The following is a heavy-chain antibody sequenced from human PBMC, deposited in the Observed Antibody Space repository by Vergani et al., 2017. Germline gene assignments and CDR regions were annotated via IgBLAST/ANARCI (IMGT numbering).Heavy chain of an antibody. Sequence: EVQLVQSGAEVKTPGESLTISCQLSGYSFTNYWIGWVRQMPGKGLEWMGIIHPADYDTRYSTSFQGQVTISVDKSISTAYLQRSSLVASDSAMYYCARLYGRDSSGSKYFEYCGQGTLGTGSS. J-gene: IGHJ4*02. D-gene: IGHD3-22*01. V-gene: IGHV5-51*01. CDR2: IHPADYDT. CDR3: ARLYGRDSSGSKYFEY. CDR1: GYSFTNYW.